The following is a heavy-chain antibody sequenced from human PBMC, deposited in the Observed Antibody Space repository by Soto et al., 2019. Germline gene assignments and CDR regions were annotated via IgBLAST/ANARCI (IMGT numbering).Heavy chain of an antibody. D-gene: IGHD2-15*01. CDR3: ARASTRYCSGGSCYSGLFDY. J-gene: IGHJ4*02. Sequence: HPGGSLRLSCAASGFPFNNYGMHWVRQAPGKGLEWVAVIWFDGGQKYYADSVKGRFTISRDNSKNMLFLQMDSLRVEDTAVYYCARASTRYCSGGSCYSGLFDYWGQGTLVTVSS. CDR2: IWFDGGQK. V-gene: IGHV3-33*01. CDR1: GFPFNNYG.